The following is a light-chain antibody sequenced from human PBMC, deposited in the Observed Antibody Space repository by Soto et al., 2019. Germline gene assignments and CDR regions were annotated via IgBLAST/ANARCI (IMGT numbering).Light chain of an antibody. J-gene: IGLJ3*02. V-gene: IGLV2-8*01. CDR3: SSYAGSNNLV. CDR1: SSDVGGYNH. CDR2: EVS. Sequence: QSALTQPASVSGSPGQSITISCTGSSSDVGGYNHVSWYQHHPGKAPKFLIYEVSRRPFGVPDRFSGSKSGNTASLTVSGLQAEDEADYYCSSYAGSNNLVFGGGTKLTVL.